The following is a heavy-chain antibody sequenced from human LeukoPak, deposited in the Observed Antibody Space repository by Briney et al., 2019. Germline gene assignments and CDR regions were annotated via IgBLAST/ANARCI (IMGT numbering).Heavy chain of an antibody. V-gene: IGHV1-8*01. D-gene: IGHD6-6*01. CDR2: MNPNSGNT. CDR1: GYTFTSYD. J-gene: IGHJ5*02. CDR3: ARGGIAARHNWFDP. Sequence: ASVKVSCKASGYTFTSYDIHWVRQATGQGLEWMGWMNPNSGNTGYAQKFQGRVTMTRNTSISTAYMELSRLRSDDTAVYYCARGGIAARHNWFDPWGQGTLVTVSS.